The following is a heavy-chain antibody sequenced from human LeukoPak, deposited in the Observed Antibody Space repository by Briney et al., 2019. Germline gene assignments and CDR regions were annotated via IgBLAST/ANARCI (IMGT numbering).Heavy chain of an antibody. CDR2: ISYDGSNK. CDR3: AIGSGWSTPPY. Sequence: TGGSLRLSCAASGFTFSSYAMHWVRQAPGKGLEWVAVISYDGSNKYYADSVKGRFTISRDNSKNTLYLQMSSLRAEDTAVYYCAIGSGWSTPPYWGQGTLVTVSS. J-gene: IGHJ4*02. CDR1: GFTFSSYA. V-gene: IGHV3-30*04. D-gene: IGHD6-19*01.